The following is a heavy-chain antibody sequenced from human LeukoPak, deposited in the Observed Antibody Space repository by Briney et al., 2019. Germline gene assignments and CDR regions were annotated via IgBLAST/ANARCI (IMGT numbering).Heavy chain of an antibody. CDR3: ARDRTRGYSYGSWGDAFDI. CDR2: ISYDVSNK. CDR1: EFTFSDYH. D-gene: IGHD5-18*01. V-gene: IGHV3-30-3*01. J-gene: IGHJ3*02. Sequence: PGGSLRLSCAASEFTFSDYHMNWVRQAPGKGLEWVAVISYDVSNKYYADSVKGRFTISRDNSKNTLYLQINSLSAEDTAVYYCARDRTRGYSYGSWGDAFDIWGQGTMVTVSS.